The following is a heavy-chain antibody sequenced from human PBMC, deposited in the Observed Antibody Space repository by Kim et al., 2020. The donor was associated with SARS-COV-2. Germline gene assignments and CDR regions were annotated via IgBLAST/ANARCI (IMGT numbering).Heavy chain of an antibody. CDR3: ARDGHLYSSSWYGFDP. Sequence: SETLSLTCAVYGGSFSGYYWSWIRQPPGKGLEWIGEINHSGSTNYNPSLKSRVTISVDTSKNQFSLKLSSVTAADTAVYYCARDGHLYSSSWYGFDPWGQGTLVTVSS. CDR1: GGSFSGYY. CDR2: INHSGST. D-gene: IGHD6-13*01. J-gene: IGHJ5*02. V-gene: IGHV4-34*01.